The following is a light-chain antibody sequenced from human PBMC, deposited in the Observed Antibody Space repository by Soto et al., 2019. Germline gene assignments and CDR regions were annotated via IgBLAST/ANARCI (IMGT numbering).Light chain of an antibody. J-gene: IGKJ1*01. V-gene: IGKV1-5*01. CDR1: QSISIW. CDR2: DAS. Sequence: DIQMTQSPSTLSASVGDRVTITCRARQSISIWLAWYQQKPGKAPKLLIYDASILESRVPSRFSGSGSGTEFTLTSSSLQPDDFATYYCQQYNSYRTFGQGTKVEIK. CDR3: QQYNSYRT.